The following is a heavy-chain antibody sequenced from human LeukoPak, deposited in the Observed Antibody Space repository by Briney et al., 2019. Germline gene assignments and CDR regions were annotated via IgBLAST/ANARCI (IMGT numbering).Heavy chain of an antibody. CDR3: AKDGHSSSAFDY. Sequence: GGSLRLSCADSGFTFSQVWMSWVRQAPGKGLEWVAVIWYGGSNKYYADSVKGRFTISRDNSKNTLYLQMNSLRAEDTAVYYCAKDGHSSSAFDYWGQGTLVTVSS. V-gene: IGHV3-30*02. CDR2: IWYGGSNK. J-gene: IGHJ4*02. D-gene: IGHD6-6*01. CDR1: GFTFSQVW.